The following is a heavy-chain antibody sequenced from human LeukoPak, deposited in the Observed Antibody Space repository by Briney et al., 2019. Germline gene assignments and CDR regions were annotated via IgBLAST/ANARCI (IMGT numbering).Heavy chain of an antibody. D-gene: IGHD1-26*01. CDR3: ARDTDGSLDY. CDR1: GFTFSNSW. V-gene: IGHV3-7*01. Sequence: GGSLRLSCAASGFTFSNSWMAWARQAPGKGLEWVANIKQDGSTKHYADSLKDRFTISRDNRKNLLYAQMNSLRADDAAVYYCARDTDGSLDYWGQGILVTVAS. CDR2: IKQDGSTK. J-gene: IGHJ4*02.